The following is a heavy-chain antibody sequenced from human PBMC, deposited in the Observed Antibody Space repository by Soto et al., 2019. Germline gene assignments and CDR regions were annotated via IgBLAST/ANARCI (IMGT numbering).Heavy chain of an antibody. CDR3: AKGVFESDY. CDR1: GFTFSSDA. J-gene: IGHJ4*02. V-gene: IGHV3-23*01. CDR2: ISGNGGNT. Sequence: PGGSLRPSCTASGFTFSSDAMSWVRQAPGKGLEWVSTISGNGGNTYYADSVKGRFTISRDNSKNTLYLQMNSLRAEDTAVYYCAKGVFESDYWGQGTLVTVSS.